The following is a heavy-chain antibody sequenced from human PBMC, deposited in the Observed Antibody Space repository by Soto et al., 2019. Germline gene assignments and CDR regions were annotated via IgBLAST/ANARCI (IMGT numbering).Heavy chain of an antibody. CDR2: TYYRSRWYN. V-gene: IGHV6-1*01. Sequence: QVQLQESGPGLVKPSQTLSLTCAISGDSVSSNSAAWNWIRLSPSRGLEWLARTYYRSRWYNDYAVSVRSRITVNPDTSKNQFSLQLTSVPPEDTAVYYCAGTTSPQLYYMEVWGKGTTVTVSS. CDR3: AGTTSPQLYYMEV. CDR1: GDSVSSNSAA. J-gene: IGHJ6*03. D-gene: IGHD1-7*01.